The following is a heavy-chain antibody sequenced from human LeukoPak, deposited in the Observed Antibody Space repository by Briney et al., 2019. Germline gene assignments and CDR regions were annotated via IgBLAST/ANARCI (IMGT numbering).Heavy chain of an antibody. CDR2: IRYDGSNK. D-gene: IGHD3-22*01. CDR3: AKDHYYYDNSGWQTIYYYYYMDV. V-gene: IGHV3-30*02. Sequence: GGSLRLSCAASGFTFSSYGMHWVRQAPGKGLEWVAFIRYDGSNKYYADSVKGRFTISRDNSKNTLYLQMNSLRAEDTAVYYCAKDHYYYDNSGWQTIYYYYYMDVWGKGTTVTISS. CDR1: GFTFSSYG. J-gene: IGHJ6*03.